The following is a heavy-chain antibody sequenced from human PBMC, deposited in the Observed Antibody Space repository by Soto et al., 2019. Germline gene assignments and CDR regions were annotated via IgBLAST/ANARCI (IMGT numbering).Heavy chain of an antibody. D-gene: IGHD3-3*01. Sequence: PGGSLRLSCAASGFTFSSYSRNWVRQAPGKGRDWVAVITYDGSNKHYADDVKGRCTISRDNSKNTLSLQMNSLRAEDTAVYYCERESGTIFGAPHNWFDPCGQGTLVTVSS. CDR2: ITYDGSNK. J-gene: IGHJ5*02. CDR3: ERESGTIFGAPHNWFDP. V-gene: IGHV3-30-3*01. CDR1: GFTFSSYS.